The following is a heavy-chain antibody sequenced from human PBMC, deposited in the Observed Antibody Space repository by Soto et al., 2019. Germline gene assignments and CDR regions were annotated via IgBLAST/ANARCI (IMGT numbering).Heavy chain of an antibody. CDR2: IYYSGST. CDR1: GGSISSSSYY. D-gene: IGHD1-26*01. V-gene: IGHV4-39*07. J-gene: IGHJ4*02. Sequence: SETLSLTCTVSGGSISSSSYYWGWIRQPPGKGLEWIGSIYYSGSTYYNPSLKSRVTISVDTSKNQFSLKLNSVTAADTAVYYCARRWGPTFDFWGQGTLVTVSS. CDR3: ARRWGPTFDF.